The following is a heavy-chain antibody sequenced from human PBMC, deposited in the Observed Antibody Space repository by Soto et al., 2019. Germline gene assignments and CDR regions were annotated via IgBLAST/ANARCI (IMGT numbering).Heavy chain of an antibody. CDR2: IYHSGST. V-gene: IGHV4-30-2*01. CDR3: ARGQVVAAQH. Sequence: QLQLQESGSGLVKPSQTLSLTCAVSGGSISSGGYSWIWIRQQPGKGLEWIGYIYHSGSTYYNPSLKSRVTISVDRSKNHFFLKLSSVTAADTAVYYCARGQVVAAQHWGQGTLVTVSS. CDR1: GGSISSGGYS. D-gene: IGHD2-15*01. J-gene: IGHJ4*02.